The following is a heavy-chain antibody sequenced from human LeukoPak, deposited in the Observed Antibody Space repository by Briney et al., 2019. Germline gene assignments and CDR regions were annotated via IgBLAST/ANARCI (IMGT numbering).Heavy chain of an antibody. Sequence: SQTLSLTCTVSGGSISSGDYYWSWIRQPPGKGLEWIGYIYYSGSTYYNPSLKSRVTISVDTSKNQFSLKLSSVTAADTAVYYCARARLWSGYRIDYWGQGTLVTVSS. CDR3: ARARLWSGYRIDY. V-gene: IGHV4-30-4*01. J-gene: IGHJ4*02. CDR2: IYYSGST. CDR1: GGSISSGDYY. D-gene: IGHD3-3*01.